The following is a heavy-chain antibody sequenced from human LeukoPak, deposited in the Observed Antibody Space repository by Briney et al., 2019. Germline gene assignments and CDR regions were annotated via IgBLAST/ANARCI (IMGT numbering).Heavy chain of an antibody. J-gene: IGHJ4*02. CDR2: IYHSGST. CDR1: GGSISSGGYS. D-gene: IGHD3-22*01. V-gene: IGHV4-30-2*01. CDR3: ARYYDSSGYDY. Sequence: PSETLSLTCAVSGGSISSGGYSWSWIRQPPGKGLEWIGYIYHSGSTYYNPSLKSRVTISVDRSKNQFSLKLSSVTDADTAVYYCARYYDSSGYDYWGQGTLVTVSS.